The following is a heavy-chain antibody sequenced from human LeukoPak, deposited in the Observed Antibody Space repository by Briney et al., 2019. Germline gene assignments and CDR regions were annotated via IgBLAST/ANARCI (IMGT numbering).Heavy chain of an antibody. CDR3: ARDRTRVGAFD. CDR1: GYTFTSYG. D-gene: IGHD1-26*01. CDR2: INTHTGNP. Sequence: ASVKVSCKASGYTFTSYGISWVRQAPGQGLEWMGWINTHTGNPTYAQGFTGRFVFSLDTSVSTAYLQISSLKAEDTAVYYCARDRTRVGAFDWGQGTLVTVSS. J-gene: IGHJ4*02. V-gene: IGHV7-4-1*02.